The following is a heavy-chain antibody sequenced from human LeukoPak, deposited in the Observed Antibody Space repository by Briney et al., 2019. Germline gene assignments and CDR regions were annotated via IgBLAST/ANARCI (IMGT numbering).Heavy chain of an antibody. D-gene: IGHD2-2*01. Sequence: GGSLRLSCAASGFTFSSYAMHWVRQAPGKGLEWVPVISYDGSNRYYADSVKGRFTISRDNSKNTLYLQMNSLRAEDTAVYYCARDRAVVPAAIGYWGRGTLVTVSS. J-gene: IGHJ4*02. CDR2: ISYDGSNR. CDR1: GFTFSSYA. CDR3: ARDRAVVPAAIGY. V-gene: IGHV3-30-3*01.